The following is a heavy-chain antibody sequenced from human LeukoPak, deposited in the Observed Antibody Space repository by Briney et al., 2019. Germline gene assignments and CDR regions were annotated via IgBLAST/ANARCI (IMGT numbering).Heavy chain of an antibody. Sequence: GGSLRLSCTASGFTFSSYTMTWVRQAPGKGLKWVSTITTGDGNTYYADSMKGRFTVSRDDSKNTLYLQMNSLRAEDTAVYYCAKDGGLWVSAHWGDSWGRGTLVTVSS. CDR3: AKDGGLWVSAHWGDS. CDR1: GFTFSSYT. J-gene: IGHJ4*02. V-gene: IGHV3-23*01. D-gene: IGHD7-27*01. CDR2: ITTGDGNT.